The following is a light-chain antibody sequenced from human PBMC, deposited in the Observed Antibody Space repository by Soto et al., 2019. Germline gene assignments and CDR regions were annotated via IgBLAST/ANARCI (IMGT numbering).Light chain of an antibody. J-gene: IGLJ3*02. CDR3: SSYVGRILV. Sequence: QSVLTQPASVSGSPGQSVTVSCTGTSSDVGSNSLVSWYQQHPGTAPKLMVYEGSKRPSGVSNRFSGSRSGNTASLTISGLQADDEDEYYCSSYVGRILVFGGGTKLTVL. V-gene: IGLV2-23*01. CDR1: SSDVGSNSL. CDR2: EGS.